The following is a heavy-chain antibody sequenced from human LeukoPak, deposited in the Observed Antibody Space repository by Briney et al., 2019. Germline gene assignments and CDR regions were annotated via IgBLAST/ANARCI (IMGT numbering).Heavy chain of an antibody. J-gene: IGHJ6*03. CDR3: ARGTGDPYYYYYYYMDV. D-gene: IGHD7-27*01. Sequence: LTGGSLRLSCAASGFTVSSNYMSWVHQAPGKGLEWVSVIYSGGSTYYADSVKGRFTISRDNSKNTLYLQMNSLRAEDTAVYYCARGTGDPYYYYYYYMDVWGKGTTVTVSS. V-gene: IGHV3-53*01. CDR2: IYSGGST. CDR1: GFTVSSNY.